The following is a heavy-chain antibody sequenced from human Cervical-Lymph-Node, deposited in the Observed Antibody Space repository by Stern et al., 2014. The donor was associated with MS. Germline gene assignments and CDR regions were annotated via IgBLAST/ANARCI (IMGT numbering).Heavy chain of an antibody. D-gene: IGHD4-11*01. CDR3: ARGVTRSSYYYGLDV. V-gene: IGHV1-46*01. J-gene: IGHJ6*02. Sequence: QVQLVQSGAEVRKSGASVKISCKASGYTFIVYYMHWVRQAPGQGLECMGLIIPGDGTTTYAQKFQGRVTMTRDTATSSVYMHLSSLRSEDTAVYFCARGVTRSSYYYGLDVWGQGTTVTVSS. CDR2: IIPGDGTT. CDR1: GYTFIVYY.